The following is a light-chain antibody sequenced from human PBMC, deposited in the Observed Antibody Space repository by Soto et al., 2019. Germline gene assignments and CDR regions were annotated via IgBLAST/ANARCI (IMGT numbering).Light chain of an antibody. Sequence: QSALTQPASVSGSPGQSITISCTGTSSDVGTYNYVSWYQQHPGKAPKLIIYDVSTRPSGLSHRFSGSKSGNTASLTISGLQAEDEADYFCSSYASTSTLVVFGGGTQLTVL. CDR2: DVS. J-gene: IGLJ2*01. V-gene: IGLV2-14*01. CDR3: SSYASTSTLVV. CDR1: SSDVGTYNY.